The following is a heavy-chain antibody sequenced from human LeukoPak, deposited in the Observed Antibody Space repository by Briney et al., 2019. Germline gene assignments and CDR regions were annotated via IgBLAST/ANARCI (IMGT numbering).Heavy chain of an antibody. CDR1: GFTFSDYY. V-gene: IGHV3-11*01. D-gene: IGHD6-13*01. CDR2: ISTSGSTT. Sequence: PGGSLRLSCAASGFTFSDYYMSWIRQAPGHGLEWVSYISTSGSTTYYADSVKGRFTISRDNAKKSLYLQMNSLRAEDTAVYYCARPQSSSWYYFDYWGQGTLVTVSS. J-gene: IGHJ4*02. CDR3: ARPQSSSWYYFDY.